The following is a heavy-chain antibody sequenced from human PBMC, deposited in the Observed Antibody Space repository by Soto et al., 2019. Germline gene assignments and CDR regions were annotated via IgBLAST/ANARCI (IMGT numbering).Heavy chain of an antibody. D-gene: IGHD1-26*01. Sequence: ASVKVSCKASGGTFSSYAISWVRQAPGQGLEWMGGIIPIFGTANYAQKFQGRVTITRDASASTAYMELSSLRSEDTAVYYCARGYTFPFDPWGQGTLVTVSS. CDR3: ARGYTFPFDP. J-gene: IGHJ5*02. V-gene: IGHV1-69*05. CDR2: IIPIFGTA. CDR1: GGTFSSYA.